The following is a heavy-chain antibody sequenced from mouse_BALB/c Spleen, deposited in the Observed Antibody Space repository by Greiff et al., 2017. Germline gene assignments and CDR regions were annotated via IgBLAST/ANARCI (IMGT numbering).Heavy chain of an antibody. Sequence: EVKLVESGGGLVQPGGSMKLSCVASGFTFSNYWMNWVRQSPEKGLEWVAEIRLKSNNYATHYAESVKGRFTISRDDSKSSVYLQMNNLRAEDTGIYYCTRHYGSSDFDYWGQGTTLTVSS. J-gene: IGHJ2*01. D-gene: IGHD1-1*01. V-gene: IGHV6-6*02. CDR3: TRHYGSSDFDY. CDR2: IRLKSNNYAT. CDR1: GFTFSNYW.